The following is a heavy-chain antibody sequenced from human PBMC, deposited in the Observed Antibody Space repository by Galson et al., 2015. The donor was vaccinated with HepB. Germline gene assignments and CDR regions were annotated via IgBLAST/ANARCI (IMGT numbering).Heavy chain of an antibody. Sequence: SVKVSCKASGYTFTSYYMHWVRQAPGQGLEWMGIINPSGGSTSYAQKFQGRVTMTRDTSTSTVYMELSSLRSGDTAVYYCAREPGYYDFWSGCEDWGQGTLVTVSS. V-gene: IGHV1-46*01. D-gene: IGHD3-3*01. CDR3: AREPGYYDFWSGCED. CDR1: GYTFTSYY. CDR2: INPSGGST. J-gene: IGHJ4*02.